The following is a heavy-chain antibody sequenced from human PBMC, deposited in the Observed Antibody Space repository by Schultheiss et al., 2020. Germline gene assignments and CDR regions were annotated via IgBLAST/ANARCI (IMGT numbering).Heavy chain of an antibody. Sequence: ASVKVSCKASGYTFTGYYMHWVRQAPGQGLEWMGWINPNSGGTNYAQKFQGRVTITADKSTSTAYMELSSLRSEDTAVYYCAREYYYDSSGSFGGAFDIWGQGTMVTVSS. J-gene: IGHJ3*02. CDR2: INPNSGGT. CDR3: AREYYYDSSGSFGGAFDI. CDR1: GYTFTGYY. V-gene: IGHV1-2*02. D-gene: IGHD3-22*01.